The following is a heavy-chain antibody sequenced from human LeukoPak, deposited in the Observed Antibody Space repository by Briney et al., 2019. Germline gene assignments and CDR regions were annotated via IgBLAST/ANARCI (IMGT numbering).Heavy chain of an antibody. J-gene: IGHJ4*02. CDR2: IYSSGST. V-gene: IGHV4-59*01. D-gene: IGHD3-3*01. Sequence: ASETLFLTCTLSGGSINSNYWSWIPQPPGKRLQWIGYIYSSGSTNYNPSLKSRVTMSVDTSKNQFSLKLTSVTAADTAMYYCVMAFWSGYYYVFDYWGQGTLVTVSS. CDR1: GGSINSNY. CDR3: VMAFWSGYYYVFDY.